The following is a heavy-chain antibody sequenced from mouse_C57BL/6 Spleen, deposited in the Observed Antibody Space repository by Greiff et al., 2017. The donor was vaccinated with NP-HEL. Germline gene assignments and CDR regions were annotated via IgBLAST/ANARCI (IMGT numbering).Heavy chain of an antibody. V-gene: IGHV1-50*01. D-gene: IGHD2-12*01. J-gene: IGHJ3*01. CDR1: GYTFTSYW. CDR2: IDPSDSYT. CDR3: GYAYAY. Sequence: VQLQQPGAELVKPGASVKLSCKASGYTFTSYWMQWVKQRPGQGLEWIGEIDPSDSYTNYNQKFKGKATLTVDTSSSTAYMQLSSLTSEDSAVYYCGYAYAYWGQGTLVTVSA.